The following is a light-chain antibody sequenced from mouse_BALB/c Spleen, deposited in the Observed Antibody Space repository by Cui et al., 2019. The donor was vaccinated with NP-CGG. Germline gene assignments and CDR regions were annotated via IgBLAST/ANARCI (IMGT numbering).Light chain of an antibody. CDR3: ALWYSNHWV. Sequence: QAVVTQETVLPTSPGETVTLTCRSSTGAVTTSNYANWVQEKPDHLFTGLIGGTNNRAPGGPARFSGSLIGDKAALTITGAQTEDEAIYFCALWYSNHWVFGGGTKLTVL. J-gene: IGLJ1*01. V-gene: IGLV1*01. CDR1: TGAVTTSNY. CDR2: GTN.